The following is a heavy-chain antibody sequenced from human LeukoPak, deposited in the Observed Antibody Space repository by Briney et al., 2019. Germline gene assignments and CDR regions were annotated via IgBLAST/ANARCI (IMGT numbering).Heavy chain of an antibody. J-gene: IGHJ4*02. CDR1: GDSMNSGGHY. V-gene: IGHV4-31*03. CDR3: ARSWVETSFFDF. D-gene: IGHD2-21*02. Sequence: SQTLSLTCTVSGDSMNSGGHYWTWIRQHPGKGLEWIGHIHYGGFTDYNPSLETRSFISVDPSKNVFSLDLTSVTAADTAVYFCARSWVETSFFDFWGQGVQVIVSS. CDR2: IHYGGFT.